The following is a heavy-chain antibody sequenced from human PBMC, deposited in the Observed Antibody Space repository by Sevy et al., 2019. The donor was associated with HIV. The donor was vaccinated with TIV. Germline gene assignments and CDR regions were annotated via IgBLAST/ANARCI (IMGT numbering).Heavy chain of an antibody. D-gene: IGHD3-22*01. J-gene: IGHJ4*02. CDR3: ATTKDYYDSSGYPFDY. CDR1: GYTLTELS. V-gene: IGHV1-24*01. CDR2: FDPEDGET. Sequence: ASVKVSCKVSGYTLTELSMHWLRQAPGKGLEWVGSFDPEDGETVYEHNFQGRVSVTEDTSTDTAYMEVISLKFEDTAVYYCATTKDYYDSSGYPFDYWGQGTLVTVSS.